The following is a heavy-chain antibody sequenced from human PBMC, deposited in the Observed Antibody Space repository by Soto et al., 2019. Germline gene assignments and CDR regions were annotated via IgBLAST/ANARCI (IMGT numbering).Heavy chain of an antibody. D-gene: IGHD3-3*01. CDR2: IYYSGST. V-gene: IGHV4-59*08. CDR1: GGSISSYY. J-gene: IGHJ4*02. Sequence: SETLSLTCTVSGGSISSYYWSWIRQPPGKGLEWIGYIYYSGSTNYNPSLKSRVTISVDTSKNQFSLKLSSVTAADTAVYYCASTYYDFWSGLFYWGQGTLVTVS. CDR3: ASTYYDFWSGLFY.